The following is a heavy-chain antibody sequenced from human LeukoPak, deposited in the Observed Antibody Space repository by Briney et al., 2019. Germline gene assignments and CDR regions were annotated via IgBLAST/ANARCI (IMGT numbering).Heavy chain of an antibody. CDR1: GFTFSNFA. V-gene: IGHV3-64D*09. D-gene: IGHD3-22*01. J-gene: IGHJ5*01. Sequence: PGGSLSLSCSVSGFTFSNFAMHWVRQAPGKGLEYVSGISTNGGGADYADSVKGRFTISRDNSKNILSLQMSSLRAEDEAVYYCVKGHYYNSPGYYDSWGQGALVTVSS. CDR2: ISTNGGGA. CDR3: VKGHYYNSPGYYDS.